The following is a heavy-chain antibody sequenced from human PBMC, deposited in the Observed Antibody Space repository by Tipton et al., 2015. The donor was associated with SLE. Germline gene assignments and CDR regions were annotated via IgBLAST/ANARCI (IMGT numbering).Heavy chain of an antibody. Sequence: GLVKPSETLSLTCNVSGGSMRSYYWSWIRQSPGKGLGWIGYIDYSGTKYNPSLKSRVIISVDMSKNQFSLKLGPVTAADTAVYYCARGYYYTDVWGKGTTVTVSS. CDR2: IDYSGT. CDR3: ARGYYYTDV. J-gene: IGHJ6*03. V-gene: IGHV4-59*01. CDR1: GGSMRSYY.